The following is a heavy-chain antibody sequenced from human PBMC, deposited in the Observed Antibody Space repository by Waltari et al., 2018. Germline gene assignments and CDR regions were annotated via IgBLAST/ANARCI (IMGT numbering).Heavy chain of an antibody. CDR1: GGTFSSYA. V-gene: IGHV1-69*01. D-gene: IGHD5-12*01. CDR2: IIPIFGTA. J-gene: IGHJ6*02. Sequence: QVQLVQSGAEVKKPGSSVKVSCKASGGTFSSYAISWVRQAPGHGLEWMGGIIPIFGTANYAQKFQGRVTITADESTSTAYMELSSLRSEDTAVYYCARGTRGYSGYGGGYYGMDVWGQGTTVTVSS. CDR3: ARGTRGYSGYGGGYYGMDV.